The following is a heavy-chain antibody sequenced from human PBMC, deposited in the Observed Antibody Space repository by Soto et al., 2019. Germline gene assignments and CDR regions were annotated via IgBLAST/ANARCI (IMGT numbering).Heavy chain of an antibody. CDR3: ARDVVVPAAMPRGVWYYYYYMDV. Sequence: ASVKVSCKASGYTFTSYDINWVRQATGQGLEWMGWMNPNSGNTGYAQKFQGRVTMTRNTSISTAYMELSSLRSEDTAVYYCARDVVVPAAMPRGVWYYYYYMDVWG. J-gene: IGHJ6*03. CDR1: GYTFTSYD. V-gene: IGHV1-8*01. CDR2: MNPNSGNT. D-gene: IGHD2-2*01.